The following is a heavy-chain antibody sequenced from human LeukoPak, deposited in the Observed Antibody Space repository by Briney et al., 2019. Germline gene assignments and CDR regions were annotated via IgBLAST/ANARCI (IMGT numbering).Heavy chain of an antibody. CDR2: INHSGST. Sequence: SETLSLTCAVYGGSFSGYYWSWIRQPPGKGLEWIGEINHSGSTNYNPSLKSRVTISVDTSKNQFSLKLSSVTAADTAVYYCARFGIFEDYWGQGTLVTVSS. J-gene: IGHJ4*02. CDR3: ARFGIFEDY. D-gene: IGHD3-3*01. CDR1: GGSFSGYY. V-gene: IGHV4-34*01.